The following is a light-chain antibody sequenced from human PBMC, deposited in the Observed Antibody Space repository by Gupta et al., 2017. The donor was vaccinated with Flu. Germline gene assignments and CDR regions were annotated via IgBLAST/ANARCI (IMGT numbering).Light chain of an antibody. J-gene: IGLJ3*02. CDR3: LHYYDGAQHYWV. CDR1: TASFTRDHS. CDR2: RTS. V-gene: IGLV7-43*01. Sequence: VSRVLSLSLCPPTTVTLTSSSSTASFTRDHSPTWFQQKPGQAPRVLLYRTSNKHPWTPARFSGSLLGGKGALTLSGVQPEDEADYYCLHYYDGAQHYWVFGGGTKLTVL.